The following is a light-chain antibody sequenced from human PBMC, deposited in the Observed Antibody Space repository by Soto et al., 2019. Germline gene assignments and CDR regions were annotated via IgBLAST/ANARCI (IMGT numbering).Light chain of an antibody. CDR3: QSYDSSLSGAGRV. CDR1: SSNIGAGYD. CDR2: GNS. Sequence: QSVLTQPPSVSGAPGQRVTISCTGSSSNIGAGYDVHWYQQLPGTAPKLLIYGNSNRPSGVPDRFSGSKSGTSASLAITGLQAEDEADYDCQSYDSSLSGAGRVFGGGTKVTVL. V-gene: IGLV1-40*01. J-gene: IGLJ3*02.